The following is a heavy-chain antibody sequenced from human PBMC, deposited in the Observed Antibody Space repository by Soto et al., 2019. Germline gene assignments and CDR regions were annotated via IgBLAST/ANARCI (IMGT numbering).Heavy chain of an antibody. D-gene: IGHD6-13*01. CDR2: IIPILGIA. CDR3: ARDSVAAAGTTIDY. Sequence: QVQLVQSGAEVKKPGSSVKVSCKASGGTFSSYTISWVRQAPGQGLEWMGRIIPILGIANYAQKFQGRVTITADESTSSAYKELSSLRSEDTAVYYCARDSVAAAGTTIDYWGQGTLVTVSS. V-gene: IGHV1-69*08. J-gene: IGHJ4*02. CDR1: GGTFSSYT.